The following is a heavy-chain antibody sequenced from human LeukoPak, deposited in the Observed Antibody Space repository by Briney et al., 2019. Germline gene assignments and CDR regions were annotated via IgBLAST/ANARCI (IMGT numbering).Heavy chain of an antibody. CDR3: ARGSTYYDSSGQVPFDY. CDR2: ISSSSSYI. J-gene: IGHJ4*02. V-gene: IGHV3-21*01. CDR1: GFTFSSYS. Sequence: GGSLRLACAASGFTFSSYSMNWVRQAPGKGLEWVSSISSSSSYICYADSVKGRFTISRDNAKNSLYLQMNSLRAEDTAVYYCARGSTYYDSSGQVPFDYWGQGTLVTVSS. D-gene: IGHD3-22*01.